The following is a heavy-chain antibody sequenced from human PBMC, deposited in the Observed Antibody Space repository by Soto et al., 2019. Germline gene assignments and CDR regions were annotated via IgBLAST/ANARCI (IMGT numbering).Heavy chain of an antibody. D-gene: IGHD3-3*01. CDR2: ISYDGSNK. CDR3: AKDFRRDYDFWSGYYLSAFDI. V-gene: IGHV3-30*18. Sequence: GGSLRLSCAASGFTFSSYGMHWVRQAPGKGLEWVAVISYDGSNKYYADSVKGRFTISRDNSKNTLYLQMNSLRAEDTAVYYCAKDFRRDYDFWSGYYLSAFDIWGQGTMVTVS. CDR1: GFTFSSYG. J-gene: IGHJ3*02.